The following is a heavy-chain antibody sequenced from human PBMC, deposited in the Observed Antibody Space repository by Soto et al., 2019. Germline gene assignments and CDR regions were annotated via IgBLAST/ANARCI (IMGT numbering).Heavy chain of an antibody. V-gene: IGHV5-10-1*01. Sequence: GESLRISCKDSAYKFNSYWISWVPQLPGRGLESMAKIDPSDSYISYNPSVHDHVNISLDKSVSTAYLQWSRLKASDTAMYFCASRDDSTSSPHYGLDFWGQGTRVTVSS. J-gene: IGHJ6*02. CDR3: ASRDDSTSSPHYGLDF. D-gene: IGHD3-16*01. CDR1: AYKFNSYW. CDR2: IDPSDSYI.